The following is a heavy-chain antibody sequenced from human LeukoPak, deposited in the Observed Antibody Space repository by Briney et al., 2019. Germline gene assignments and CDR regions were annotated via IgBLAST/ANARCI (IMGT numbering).Heavy chain of an antibody. CDR2: INHSGST. D-gene: IGHD2-15*01. V-gene: IGHV4-38-2*02. CDR1: GYSISSGYY. CDR3: AREGVVVVAATPLGFDY. Sequence: SETLSLTCTVSGYSISSGYYWGRIRQPPGKGLEWIGEINHSGSTNYNPSLKSRVTISVDTSKNQFSLKLSSVTAADTAVYYCAREGVVVVAATPLGFDYWGQGTLVTVSP. J-gene: IGHJ4*02.